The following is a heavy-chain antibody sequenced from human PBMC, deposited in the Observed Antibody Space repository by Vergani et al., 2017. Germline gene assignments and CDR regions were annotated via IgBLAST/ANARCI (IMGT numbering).Heavy chain of an antibody. CDR1: GFTFSSYA. CDR3: ARNVYGGYG. Sequence: QVQLVESGGGVVQPGRSLRLSCAASGFTFSSYAMHWVRQAPGKGLEWVAVISYDGSNKYYADSVKGRFTISRDNAKNSLYLQMNSLRAEDTAVYYCARNVYGGYGWGQGTLVTVSS. J-gene: IGHJ4*02. CDR2: ISYDGSNK. D-gene: IGHD5-12*01. V-gene: IGHV3-30-3*01.